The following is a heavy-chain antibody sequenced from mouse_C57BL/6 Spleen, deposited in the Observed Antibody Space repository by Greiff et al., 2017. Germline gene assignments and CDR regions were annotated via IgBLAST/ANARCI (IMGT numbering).Heavy chain of an antibody. D-gene: IGHD2-1*01. CDR1: GYTFTSYL. J-gene: IGHJ3*01. V-gene: IGHV1-72*01. Sequence: QVQLQQPGAELVKPGASVKLSCKASGYTFTSYLMPWVKQRPGRGLEWIGRIDPMSGGTKYNEKFKGKATLTVDKPSRTAYMQHSSLTCEASAVYGCACGDGKEDFAYWGQGTTVTVSA. CDR2: IDPMSGGT. CDR3: ACGDGKEDFAY.